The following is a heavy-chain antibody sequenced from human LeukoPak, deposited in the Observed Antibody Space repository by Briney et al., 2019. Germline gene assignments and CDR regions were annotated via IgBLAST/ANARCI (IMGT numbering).Heavy chain of an antibody. CDR1: GFTFSSYA. CDR3: ARDGSYYDFWSGYYPYGMDV. V-gene: IGHV3-7*03. J-gene: IGHJ6*02. D-gene: IGHD3-3*01. CDR2: IKQDGSEK. Sequence: GGSLRLSCAASGFTFSSYAMHWVRQAPGKGLEWVANIKQDGSEKYYVDSVKGRFTISRDNAKNSPYLQMNSLRAEDTAVYYCARDGSYYDFWSGYYPYGMDVWGQGTTVTVSS.